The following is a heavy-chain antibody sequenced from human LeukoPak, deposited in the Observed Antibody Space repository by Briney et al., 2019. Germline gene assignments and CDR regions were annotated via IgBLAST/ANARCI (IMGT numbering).Heavy chain of an antibody. CDR3: ARLDGGYYYGSGSSRLNYYYGMDV. Sequence: GESLKISCKGSGYSFTSYWIGWVRQMPGKGLGWMGIIYPGDSDTRYSPSFQGQVTISADKSISTAYLQWSSLKASDTAMYYCARLDGGYYYGSGSSRLNYYYGMDVWGKGTTVTVSS. CDR1: GYSFTSYW. J-gene: IGHJ6*04. CDR2: IYPGDSDT. D-gene: IGHD3-10*01. V-gene: IGHV5-51*01.